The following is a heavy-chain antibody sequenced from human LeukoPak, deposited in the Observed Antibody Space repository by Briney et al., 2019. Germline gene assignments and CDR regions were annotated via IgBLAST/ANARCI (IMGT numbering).Heavy chain of an antibody. CDR1: GFTFSSYG. J-gene: IGHJ4*02. Sequence: SGGSLRLSCAASGFTFSSYGMHWVRQAPGKGLEWVAFIRYDGSNKYCADSVKGRFTISRDNSKNTLYLQMNSLRAEDTAVYYCAKDGFDSSSWYGDYWGQGTLVTVSS. CDR3: AKDGFDSSSWYGDY. CDR2: IRYDGSNK. D-gene: IGHD6-13*01. V-gene: IGHV3-30*02.